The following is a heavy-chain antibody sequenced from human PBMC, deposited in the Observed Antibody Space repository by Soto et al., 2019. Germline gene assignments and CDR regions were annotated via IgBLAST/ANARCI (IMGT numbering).Heavy chain of an antibody. CDR2: ISAYNGNT. CDR1: GYTFTSYG. Sequence: QVQLVQSGAEVEKPGASVKVSCKASGYTFTSYGITWVRQAPGQGLEWMGLISAYNGNTNYAQRLQGRVTMTTDTSTTIAYMEVSSLRSDDTAVYYCAGEVYDVVGPTGYYFDYWGQGTLVTVSS. V-gene: IGHV1-18*04. D-gene: IGHD1-26*01. CDR3: AGEVYDVVGPTGYYFDY. J-gene: IGHJ4*02.